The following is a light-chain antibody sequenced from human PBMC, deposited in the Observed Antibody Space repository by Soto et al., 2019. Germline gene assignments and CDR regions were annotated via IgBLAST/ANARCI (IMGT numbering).Light chain of an antibody. CDR2: KAS. Sequence: DIQMTQSPSTLSASVGDRVTITCRASQSISSWLAWYQQKSGKAPKLLIYKASSLESGVLSRFGGSGSGTEFTLTISSVLPCDGASYFCHHYKSYPWILGQGTKVEIK. J-gene: IGKJ1*01. CDR3: HHYKSYPWI. V-gene: IGKV1-5*03. CDR1: QSISSW.